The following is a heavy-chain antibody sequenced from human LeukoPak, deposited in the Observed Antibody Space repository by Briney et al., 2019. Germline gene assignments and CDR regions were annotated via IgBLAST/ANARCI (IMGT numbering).Heavy chain of an antibody. CDR2: INPSGGST. J-gene: IGHJ4*02. Sequence: GASVKVSCKASGYTFTSYYMHWVRQAPGQGLEWMGIINPSGGSTSYAQKFQGRVTMTRDMSTSTVYMELSSLRSEDTAVYYCAREMYYYDSSGYYYGRPYFDYWGQGTLVTVSS. CDR3: AREMYYYDSSGYYYGRPYFDY. CDR1: GYTFTSYY. D-gene: IGHD3-22*01. V-gene: IGHV1-46*01.